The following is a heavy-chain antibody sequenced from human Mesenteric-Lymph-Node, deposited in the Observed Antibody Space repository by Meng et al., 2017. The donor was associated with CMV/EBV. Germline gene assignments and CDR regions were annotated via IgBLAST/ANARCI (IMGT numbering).Heavy chain of an antibody. J-gene: IGHJ4*02. CDR2: ISGSGGST. D-gene: IGHD3-22*01. CDR3: AKLNYYDSSDFDY. Sequence: GESLKISCAASGFTFSSYAMHWVRQAPGKGLEWVSAISGSGGSTYYADSVKGRFTISRDNSKNTLYLQMNSLRAEDTAVYYCAKLNYYDSSDFDYWGQGTLVTVSS. V-gene: IGHV3-23*01. CDR1: GFTFSSYA.